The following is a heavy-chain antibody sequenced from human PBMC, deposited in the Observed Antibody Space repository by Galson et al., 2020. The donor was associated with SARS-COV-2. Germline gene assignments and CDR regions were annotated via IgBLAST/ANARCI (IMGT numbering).Heavy chain of an antibody. CDR3: AKCGGNWFDP. J-gene: IGHJ5*02. Sequence: GESLKISCEAYGYIFTNYLIAWVRQMPGKGLEWMGIIYPDDSDTRYSPSFRGQVTMSADKSTNTAYLQWRSLKASDSAMYYCAKCGGNWFDPWGQGTLVTVSS. V-gene: IGHV5-51*01. CDR1: GYIFTNYL. CDR2: IYPDDSDT. D-gene: IGHD6-25*01.